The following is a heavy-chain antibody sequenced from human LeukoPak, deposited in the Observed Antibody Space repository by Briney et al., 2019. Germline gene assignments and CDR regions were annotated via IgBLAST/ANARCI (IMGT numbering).Heavy chain of an antibody. CDR1: GGTFSSYA. J-gene: IGHJ6*03. Sequence: ASVKVSCKASGGTFSSYAISWVRQAPGQGLEWMGWISAYNGNTNYAQKLQGRVTMTTDTSTSTAYMELRSLRSDDTAVYYCARVPGGQQWLVLSYYYMDVWGKGTTVTVSS. CDR2: ISAYNGNT. CDR3: ARVPGGQQWLVLSYYYMDV. D-gene: IGHD6-19*01. V-gene: IGHV1-18*01.